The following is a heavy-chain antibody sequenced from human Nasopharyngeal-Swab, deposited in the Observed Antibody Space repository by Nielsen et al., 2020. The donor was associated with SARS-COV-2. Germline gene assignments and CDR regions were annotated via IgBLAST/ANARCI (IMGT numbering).Heavy chain of an antibody. CDR3: AKDHCGGDCYPNHEYFQH. D-gene: IGHD2-21*02. CDR2: ISGDGGST. J-gene: IGHJ1*01. Sequence: WIRQPPGKGLEWVSLISGDGGSTYYADSVKGRFTISRDNSKNSLYLQMNSLRTEDTALYYCAKDHCGGDCYPNHEYFQHWGQGTLVTVSS. V-gene: IGHV3-43*02.